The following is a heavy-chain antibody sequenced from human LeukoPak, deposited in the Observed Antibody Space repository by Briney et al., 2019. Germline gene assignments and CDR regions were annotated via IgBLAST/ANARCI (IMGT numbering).Heavy chain of an antibody. Sequence: GRSLRLSCAASGFTFSSYGMHWVRQAPGKGLEWVAVISYDGSNKYYADSVEGRFTISRDNSKNTLYLQMNSLRAEDTAVYYCAKYSSSSNDYYGMDVWGQGTTVTVSS. CDR2: ISYDGSNK. J-gene: IGHJ6*02. CDR1: GFTFSSYG. CDR3: AKYSSSSNDYYGMDV. V-gene: IGHV3-30*18. D-gene: IGHD6-6*01.